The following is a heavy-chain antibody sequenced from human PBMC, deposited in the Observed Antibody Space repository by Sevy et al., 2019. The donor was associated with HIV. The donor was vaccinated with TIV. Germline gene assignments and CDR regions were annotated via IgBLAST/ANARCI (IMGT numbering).Heavy chain of an antibody. CDR2: ITTDGTSI. J-gene: IGHJ4*02. V-gene: IGHV3-11*01. D-gene: IGHD2-15*01. Sequence: GGSLRLSCVVSGFTFNDYYMSWIRQAPGEGLEWVSHITTDGTSISYADSVKGRFTISRDNAKNSLYLQMNSLRAEDTAVYYCARGNPVYCVGGSCYRPLDYWGPGTLVTVSS. CDR1: GFTFNDYY. CDR3: ARGNPVYCVGGSCYRPLDY.